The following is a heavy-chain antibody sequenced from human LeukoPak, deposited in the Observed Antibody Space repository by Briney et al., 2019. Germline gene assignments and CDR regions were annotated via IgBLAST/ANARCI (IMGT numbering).Heavy chain of an antibody. CDR3: ARDPDA. CDR2: IYSGGDT. CDR1: GFTVSNYY. V-gene: IGHV3-66*01. J-gene: IGHJ5*02. Sequence: GGSLRLSCAASGFTVSNYYMSWVRKAPGEGLEWVSVIYSGGDTYHADSVKGRFTLSRDNSKNTLYLQMDSLRAEDTAVYYCARDPDAWGQGTLVTVSS.